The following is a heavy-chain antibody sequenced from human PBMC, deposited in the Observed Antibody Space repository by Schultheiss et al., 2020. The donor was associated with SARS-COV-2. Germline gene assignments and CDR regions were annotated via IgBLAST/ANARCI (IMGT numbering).Heavy chain of an antibody. Sequence: GGSLRLSCAASGITVSRNYMSWVRQAPGKGLEWVSVVYSSGSTHYADSVKGRFTISRDNSKNTLYLQMNSLRAEDTAVYYCATAPDTAMVTVDAFDIWGQGTMVTVSS. V-gene: IGHV3-53*01. CDR2: VYSSGST. CDR3: ATAPDTAMVTVDAFDI. D-gene: IGHD5-18*01. J-gene: IGHJ3*02. CDR1: GITVSRNY.